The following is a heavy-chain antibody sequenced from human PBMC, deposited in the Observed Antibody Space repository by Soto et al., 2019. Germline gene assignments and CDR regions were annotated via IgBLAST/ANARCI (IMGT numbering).Heavy chain of an antibody. CDR2: MNEDGSEI. CDR1: GFNFRGYW. V-gene: IGHV3-7*01. J-gene: IGHJ4*02. Sequence: PGGSLRLSCVGSGFNFRGYWMSWVRQAPGKGLEWVATMNEDGSEIYYVGSVKGRFAISRDNDENSLHLQMRIVSDEDTGVYFCVRDVGFDYANWGQGTLATVSS. CDR3: VRDVGFDYAN. D-gene: IGHD2-2*01.